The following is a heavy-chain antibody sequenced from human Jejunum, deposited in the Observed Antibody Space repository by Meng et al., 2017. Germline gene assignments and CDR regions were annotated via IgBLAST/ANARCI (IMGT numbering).Heavy chain of an antibody. Sequence: QVQLQESGPGLVKPSPTLSLTCTVSVGSISIGDYYWSWIRQPPGKGLEWIGYIYYSGNTYYNPSLKSRVTISVDTPKNQFSLKLSSVTAADTAVYYCAGYDLFTGFGFDYWGQGTLVTVSS. V-gene: IGHV4-30-4*01. CDR1: VGSISIGDYY. J-gene: IGHJ4*02. CDR3: AGYDLFTGFGFDY. D-gene: IGHD3-9*01. CDR2: IYYSGNT.